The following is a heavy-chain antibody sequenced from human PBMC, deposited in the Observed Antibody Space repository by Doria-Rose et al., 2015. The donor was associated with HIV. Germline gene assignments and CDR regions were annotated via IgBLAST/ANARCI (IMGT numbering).Heavy chain of an antibody. D-gene: IGHD6-19*01. CDR3: AKTGYSAGWYGGGFDP. V-gene: IGHV4-59*11. CDR1: GDSIRGHY. CDR2: IHSSGST. Sequence: CIVSGDSIRGHYWSWIRQPPGKGLEWIGYIHSSGSTKYNPSVESRVTISIDTSKNQFSLRLSSVTAADTAVYYCAKTGYSAGWYGGGFDPWGQGTLVTVSS. J-gene: IGHJ5*02.